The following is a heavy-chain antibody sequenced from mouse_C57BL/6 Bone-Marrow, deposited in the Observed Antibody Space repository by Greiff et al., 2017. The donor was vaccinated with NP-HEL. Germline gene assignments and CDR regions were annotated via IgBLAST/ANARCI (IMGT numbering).Heavy chain of an antibody. Sequence: EVQRVESGGDLVKPGGSLKLSCAASGFTFSSYGMSWVRQTPDKRLEWVATISSGGSYTYYPDSVKGRFTISRDNAKNTLYLQMSSLKSEDTAMYYCASPYDYDEFCAYWGQGTLVTVSA. CDR2: ISSGGSYT. CDR3: ASPYDYDEFCAY. CDR1: GFTFSSYG. V-gene: IGHV5-6*01. D-gene: IGHD2-4*01. J-gene: IGHJ3*01.